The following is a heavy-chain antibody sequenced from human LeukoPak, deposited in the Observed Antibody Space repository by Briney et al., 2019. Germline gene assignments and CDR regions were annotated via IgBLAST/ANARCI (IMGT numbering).Heavy chain of an antibody. Sequence: GGSLRLSCTASGFRFGDYAMSWVRQAPGKGLEWVSAISGSGGSTYYADSVKGRFTISRDNSKNTLYLQMNSLRAEDTAVYYCAKDLRPVLLDPWGQGTLVTVSS. D-gene: IGHD4-17*01. J-gene: IGHJ5*02. CDR2: ISGSGGST. CDR3: AKDLRPVLLDP. CDR1: GFRFGDYA. V-gene: IGHV3-23*01.